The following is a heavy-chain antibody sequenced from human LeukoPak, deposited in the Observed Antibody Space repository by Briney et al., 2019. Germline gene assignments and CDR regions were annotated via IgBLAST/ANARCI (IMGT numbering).Heavy chain of an antibody. J-gene: IGHJ4*02. CDR2: INHSGST. CDR1: GGSFSGYY. CDR3: ARGYDTGLDY. V-gene: IGHV4-34*01. D-gene: IGHD3-9*01. Sequence: SETLSLTCAVQGGSFSGYYWSWIRQPPGKGLEWIGEINHSGSTYYNPSLTSRVTISVDTSKKQFSLKLSSVTAADTAVHYCARGYDTGLDYWGQGTLVTVSS.